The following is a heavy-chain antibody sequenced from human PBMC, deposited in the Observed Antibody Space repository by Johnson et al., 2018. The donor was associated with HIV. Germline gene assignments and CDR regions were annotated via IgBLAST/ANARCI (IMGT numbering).Heavy chain of an antibody. D-gene: IGHD3-10*01. J-gene: IGHJ3*02. CDR3: AKDYYGAGSKHDAFDS. CDR2: IRYDGSNK. V-gene: IGHV3-30*02. Sequence: QVQLVESGGGVVQPGGSLRLSCAASGFTFSSYGMHWVRQAPGKGLEWVAFIRYDGSNKYYADSVKGRFTISRDNSKNTLYLQMNSLRAEDTAVYYCAKDYYGAGSKHDAFDSGGQGTMVTVAS. CDR1: GFTFSSYG.